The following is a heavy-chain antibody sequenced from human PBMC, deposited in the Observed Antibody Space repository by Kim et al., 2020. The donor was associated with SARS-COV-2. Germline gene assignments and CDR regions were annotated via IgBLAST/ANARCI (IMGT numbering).Heavy chain of an antibody. J-gene: IGHJ4*02. V-gene: IGHV4-59*01. CDR3: ARVRPGEAVDY. Sequence: NYTPPPKSRVTISVDTSKNQFSLKLSSVTAADTAVYYCARVRPGEAVDYWGQGTLVTVSS.